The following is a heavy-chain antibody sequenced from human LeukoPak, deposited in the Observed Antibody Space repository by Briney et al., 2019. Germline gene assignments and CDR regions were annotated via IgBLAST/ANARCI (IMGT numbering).Heavy chain of an antibody. Sequence: GGSLRLSCSASGFTFSSYAMHWVRQAPGKGLEYVSAISSNGGSTYYADSVKGRFTISRDNSKNTLYLQMSSLRAEDTAVYYCVKHYDILTGLGYYFDYWGKGTLVTVSS. CDR3: VKHYDILTGLGYYFDY. CDR2: ISSNGGST. D-gene: IGHD3-9*01. J-gene: IGHJ4*02. V-gene: IGHV3-64D*06. CDR1: GFTFSSYA.